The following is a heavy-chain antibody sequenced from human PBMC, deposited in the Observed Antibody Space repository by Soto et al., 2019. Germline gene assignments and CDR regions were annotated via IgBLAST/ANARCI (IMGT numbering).Heavy chain of an antibody. CDR2: INPILSMS. Sequence: QVQLVQSGAEVKRPGSSVKVSCKASGDTFTFYSINWVRQAPGLGLEWMGRINPILSMSNYAQRFQGRVTMTADKSTSTAYMELSCLRSEDTSIYYCASSYGSGYRAFDYCGQGALVTVSS. J-gene: IGHJ4*02. CDR1: GDTFTFYS. D-gene: IGHD3-10*01. CDR3: ASSYGSGYRAFDY. V-gene: IGHV1-69*02.